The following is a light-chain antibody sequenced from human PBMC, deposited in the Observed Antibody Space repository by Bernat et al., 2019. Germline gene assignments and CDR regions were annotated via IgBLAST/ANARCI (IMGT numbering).Light chain of an antibody. CDR3: QQRSNWPWT. J-gene: IGKJ1*01. CDR2: DAS. Sequence: EIVLTQSPATLSLSPGERATLSCRASQSISSYLSWYQQKPGQAPTLLIYDASNRASGIPARLSGSGSGTDFTLTISSLEPDDFAVYYRQQRSNWPWTFGQGTKVEIK. CDR1: QSISSY. V-gene: IGKV3-11*01.